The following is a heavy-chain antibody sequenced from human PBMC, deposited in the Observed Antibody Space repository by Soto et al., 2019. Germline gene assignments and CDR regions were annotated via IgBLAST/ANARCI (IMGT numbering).Heavy chain of an antibody. CDR1: GFTFTRYS. CDR3: ARHGGAHYDSSGYHYALDY. D-gene: IGHD3-22*01. V-gene: IGHV3-21*04. Sequence: PGGSLRLSCAASGFTFTRYSMNWVRQAPGKGLEWVSSISSTTNYIYYGDSMKGRFTISRDNAKNSLYLEMNSLRASDTAMYYCARHGGAHYDSSGYHYALDYWGQGTPVTVSS. J-gene: IGHJ4*02. CDR2: ISSTTNYI.